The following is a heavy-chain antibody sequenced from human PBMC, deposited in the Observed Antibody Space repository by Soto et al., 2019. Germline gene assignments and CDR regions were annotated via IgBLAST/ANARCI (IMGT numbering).Heavy chain of an antibody. Sequence: ASVKVSCKASGGTFSSYTISWVRQAPGQGLEWMGRIIPILGIANYAQKFQGRVTMTTDTSTSTAYMELRSLRSDDTAVYYCARDQFDSYGPKGGLDYWGQGTLVTVSS. D-gene: IGHD5-18*01. V-gene: IGHV1-69*04. J-gene: IGHJ4*02. CDR3: ARDQFDSYGPKGGLDY. CDR1: GGTFSSYT. CDR2: IIPILGIA.